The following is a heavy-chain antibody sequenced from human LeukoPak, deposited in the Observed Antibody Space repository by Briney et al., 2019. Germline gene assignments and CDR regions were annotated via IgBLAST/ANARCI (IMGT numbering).Heavy chain of an antibody. D-gene: IGHD3-9*01. CDR2: IYHSGST. J-gene: IGHJ6*03. Sequence: PSETLSLTCTVSGYSISSGYYWGWIRQPPEKGLEWIGSIYHSGSTYYNPSLKSRVTISVDTSKNQFSLKLSSVTAADTAVYYCARDRYRAYYMDVWGKGTTVTVSS. V-gene: IGHV4-38-2*02. CDR3: ARDRYRAYYMDV. CDR1: GYSISSGYY.